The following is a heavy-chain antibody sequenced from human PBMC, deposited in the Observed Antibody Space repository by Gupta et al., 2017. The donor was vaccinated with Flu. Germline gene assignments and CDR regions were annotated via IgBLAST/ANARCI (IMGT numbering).Heavy chain of an antibody. CDR2: INHSGST. V-gene: IGHV4-34*01. Sequence: QVQLQQWGAGLLKPSETLSLTCAVYGGSFSGYYWSWIRQPPGKGLEWIGEINHSGSTNYNPSLKSRVTISVDTSKNQFSLKLSSVTAADTAVYYCARGRDSSWEFDYWGQGTLVTVSS. CDR3: ARGRDSSWEFDY. D-gene: IGHD6-13*01. CDR1: GGSFSGYY. J-gene: IGHJ4*02.